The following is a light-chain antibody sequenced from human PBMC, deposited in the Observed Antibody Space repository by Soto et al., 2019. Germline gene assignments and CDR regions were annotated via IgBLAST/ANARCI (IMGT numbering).Light chain of an antibody. CDR3: QQYNNWPPIT. V-gene: IGKV3-15*01. CDR2: GAS. J-gene: IGKJ5*01. CDR1: QSVSSN. Sequence: EIVMTQSPATLSVSPGXRATLSCRASQSVSSNLAWYQQKPGQAPRLLIYGASTRATGIPARFSGSGSGTEFTLTISRLEPEDFAVYYCQQYNNWPPITFGQGTRLEI.